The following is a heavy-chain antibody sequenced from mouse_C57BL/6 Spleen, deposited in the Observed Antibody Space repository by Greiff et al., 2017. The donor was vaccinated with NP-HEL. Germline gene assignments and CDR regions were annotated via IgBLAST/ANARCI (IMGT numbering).Heavy chain of an antibody. J-gene: IGHJ3*01. CDR2: IDPETGGT. CDR1: GYTFTDYE. Sequence: QVQLQQSGAELVRPGASVTLSCKASGYTFTDYEMHWVKQTPVHGLEWIGAIDPETGGTAYNQKFKGKAILTADKSSSTAYMELRSLTSEDSAVYYCTRESIYYGNTWFAYWGQGTLVTVSA. V-gene: IGHV1-15*01. D-gene: IGHD2-1*01. CDR3: TRESIYYGNTWFAY.